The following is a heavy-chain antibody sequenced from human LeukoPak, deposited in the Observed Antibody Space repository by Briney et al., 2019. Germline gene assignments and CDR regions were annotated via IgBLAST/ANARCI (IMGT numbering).Heavy chain of an antibody. V-gene: IGHV3-48*03. CDR1: GFTFSSFE. CDR2: ISSSGSTI. CDR3: ARGIGYLAY. Sequence: GGSLRLSCAASGFTFSSFEINWVRQAPGKGLEWISYISSSGSTIYYADSVKGRFSISRDNAKNSLYLQMNSLRAEDTAVYYCARGIGYLAYWGQGTLVTVSS. J-gene: IGHJ4*02. D-gene: IGHD3-22*01.